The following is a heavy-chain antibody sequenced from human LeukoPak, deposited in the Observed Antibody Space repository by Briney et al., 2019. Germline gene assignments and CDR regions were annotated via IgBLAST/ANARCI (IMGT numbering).Heavy chain of an antibody. D-gene: IGHD3-22*01. J-gene: IGHJ4*02. CDR2: INPNSGGT. V-gene: IGHV1-2*02. CDR3: ARDLSGYYPYWYFGY. CDR1: GYTFTGYY. Sequence: ASVKVSCKASGYTFTGYYMHWVRQAPGQGLEWMGWINPNSGGTNYAQKFQGRVTMTRDTSISTAYMELSRLRSDDTAVYYCARDLSGYYPYWYFGYWGQGTLVTVSS.